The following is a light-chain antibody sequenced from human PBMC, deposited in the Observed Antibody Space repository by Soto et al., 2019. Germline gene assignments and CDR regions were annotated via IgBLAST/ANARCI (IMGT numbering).Light chain of an antibody. V-gene: IGKV3-11*01. J-gene: IGKJ1*01. CDR2: DAS. Sequence: EIVLTQSPATLSLSPGERATLSCRASQSVSSYLTWYQQKPGQAHRLLIYDASNRATGIPARFSGSGSGTDFTLTISSLETEDFAVYYCQQRSNWHPWTFGQGTKVDIK. CDR1: QSVSSY. CDR3: QQRSNWHPWT.